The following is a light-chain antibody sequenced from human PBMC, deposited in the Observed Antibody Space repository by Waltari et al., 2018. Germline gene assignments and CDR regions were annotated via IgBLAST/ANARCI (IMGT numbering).Light chain of an antibody. V-gene: IGLV2-14*03. J-gene: IGLJ1*01. CDR1: RSDVGAYDF. CDR2: DVT. CDR3: AAYTSSSNFV. Sequence: VSGSPGQSITISCTGTRSDVGAYDFVSWYRQHPDKVPNLIIFDVTERPSGISARFSGSKSGNTASLTISGLQADDEADYYCAAYTSSSNFVFGSGTTVTV.